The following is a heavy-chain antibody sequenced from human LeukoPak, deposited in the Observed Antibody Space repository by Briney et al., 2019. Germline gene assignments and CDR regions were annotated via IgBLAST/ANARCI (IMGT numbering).Heavy chain of an antibody. D-gene: IGHD3-10*01. V-gene: IGHV4-39*01. CDR2: IYYSGST. Sequence: PETLSLTRVVPGGSFSGSNRSWMRQPPGTGLGWIGSIYYSGSTYYNPSLKSRVTISVDTSKNQFSLKLSSVTAADTAVYYCASPSSGIDAFDIWGQGTMVTVSS. J-gene: IGHJ3*02. CDR1: GGSFSGSN. CDR3: ASPSSGIDAFDI.